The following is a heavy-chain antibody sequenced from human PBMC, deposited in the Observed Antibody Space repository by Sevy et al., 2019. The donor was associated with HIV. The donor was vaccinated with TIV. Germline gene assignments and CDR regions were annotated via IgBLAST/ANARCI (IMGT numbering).Heavy chain of an antibody. CDR2: IYGGGTT. V-gene: IGHV3-53*01. J-gene: IGHJ6*02. CDR3: AREREFTIFGVLIEYGMDV. Sequence: GGSLRLSCAASGFTVSSNYMSWVRQAPGKGLEWVSVIYGGGTTYYEDSLKGRFTISRDNSKNTLYLQMNNRRAEDTAVYYCAREREFTIFGVLIEYGMDVWGQGTTVTVSS. CDR1: GFTVSSNY. D-gene: IGHD3-3*01.